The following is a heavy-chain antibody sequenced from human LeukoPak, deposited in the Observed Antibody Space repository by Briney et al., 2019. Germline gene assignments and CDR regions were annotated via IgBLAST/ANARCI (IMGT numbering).Heavy chain of an antibody. Sequence: GGSLRLSCAASVFTFSSYAMSWVRQAPGKGLEWVSAISGSGGSTYYADSVKGRFTISRDNSKNTLYLQMNSLRAEDTAVYYCANKQQLTSRGYFQHWGQGTLVTVSS. J-gene: IGHJ1*01. CDR3: ANKQQLTSRGYFQH. CDR1: VFTFSSYA. D-gene: IGHD6-13*01. CDR2: ISGSGGST. V-gene: IGHV3-23*01.